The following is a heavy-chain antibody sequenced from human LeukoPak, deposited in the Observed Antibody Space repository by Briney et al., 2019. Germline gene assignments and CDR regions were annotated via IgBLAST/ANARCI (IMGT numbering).Heavy chain of an antibody. J-gene: IGHJ4*02. D-gene: IGHD3-10*01. CDR2: ISGSGRST. V-gene: IGHV3-23*01. CDR1: GFTFSSYA. Sequence: GGSLRLSCAASGFTFSSYAMSWVRQAPGKGLEWVSAISGSGRSTYYAYSVKGRFTISRDNSKNTLYLQMNSLRAEDTAIYYCAKHLWFGESKDYFDYWGQGTLVTVSS. CDR3: AKHLWFGESKDYFDY.